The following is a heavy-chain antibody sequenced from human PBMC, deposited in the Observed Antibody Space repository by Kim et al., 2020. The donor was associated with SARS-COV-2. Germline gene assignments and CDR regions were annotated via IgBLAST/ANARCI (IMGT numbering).Heavy chain of an antibody. Sequence: SETLSLTCTVSGGSISSSSYYWGWIRQPPGKGLEWIGSIYYSGSTYYNPSLKSRVTISVDTSKNQFSLKLSSVTAADTAVYYCARPSYTYYYGMDVWGQGTTVTVSS. CDR2: IYYSGST. J-gene: IGHJ6*02. D-gene: IGHD3-16*01. CDR3: ARPSYTYYYGMDV. CDR1: GGSISSSSYY. V-gene: IGHV4-39*01.